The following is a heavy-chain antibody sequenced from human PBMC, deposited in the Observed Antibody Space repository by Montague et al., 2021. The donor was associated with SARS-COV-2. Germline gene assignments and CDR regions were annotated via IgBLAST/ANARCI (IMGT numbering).Heavy chain of an antibody. CDR2: INHYGSA. CDR1: GGSISSSY. D-gene: IGHD7-27*01. CDR3: ARHANWDGYYFNY. J-gene: IGHJ4*02. V-gene: IGHV4-59*08. Sequence: SETLSLTCSVSGGSISSSYWSWIRQPPGKGLEWIGYINHYGSANYNPSLKSRVTISVDTSKNQFSLKLSSVTAVDTAVYYCARHANWDGYYFNYWGQGTLVTVSS.